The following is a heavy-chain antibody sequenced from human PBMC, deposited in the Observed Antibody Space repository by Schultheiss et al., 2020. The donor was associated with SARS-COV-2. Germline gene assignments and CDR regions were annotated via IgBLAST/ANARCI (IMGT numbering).Heavy chain of an antibody. CDR3: AGSSSWSYYFDY. CDR1: GGSISSYY. D-gene: IGHD6-13*01. J-gene: IGHJ4*02. Sequence: SETLSLTCTVSGGSISSYYWSWIRQPAGKGLEWIGRIYTSGSTNYNPSLKSRVTISVDTSKNQFSLKLSSVTAADTAVYYCAGSSSWSYYFDYWGQGTLVTVSS. CDR2: IYTSGST. V-gene: IGHV4-4*07.